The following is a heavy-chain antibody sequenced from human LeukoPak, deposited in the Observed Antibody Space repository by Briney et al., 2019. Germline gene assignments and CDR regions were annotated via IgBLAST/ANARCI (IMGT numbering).Heavy chain of an antibody. CDR2: INAGNGNT. D-gene: IGHD3-22*01. CDR3: ATAPYYYDSSGYWGAFDI. CDR1: GYTFTSYA. Sequence: GASVKVSCKASGYTFTSYAMYWVRQAPGQRLEWMGWINAGNGNTKYSQKFQGRVTMTEDTSTDTAYMELSSLRSEDTAVYYCATAPYYYDSSGYWGAFDIWGQGTMVTVSS. J-gene: IGHJ3*02. V-gene: IGHV1-3*01.